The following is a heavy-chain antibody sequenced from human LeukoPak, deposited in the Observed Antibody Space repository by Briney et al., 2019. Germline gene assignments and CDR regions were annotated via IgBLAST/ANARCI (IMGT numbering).Heavy chain of an antibody. V-gene: IGHV1-69*05. Sequence: SVKVSCKASGGTFSSYAISWVRQAPGQGLEWMGGIIPIFGTANYAQKFQGRVTITTDESTSTAYMELSSLRSEDTAVYYCARDTYYYDSSGYFAPQLDYWGQGTLVTVSS. D-gene: IGHD3-22*01. CDR3: ARDTYYYDSSGYFAPQLDY. CDR1: GGTFSSYA. CDR2: IIPIFGTA. J-gene: IGHJ4*02.